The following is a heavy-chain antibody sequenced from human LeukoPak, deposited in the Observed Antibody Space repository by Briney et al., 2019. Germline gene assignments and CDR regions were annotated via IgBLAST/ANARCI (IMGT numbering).Heavy chain of an antibody. Sequence: PSETLSLTCAVYGESIIGHYWSWIRQPPGKRLEWIGEIHHSGGTNSNPSLKNRLTISIDMSKNQFSLKLKSVTAADTAVYYCARATASGSGRAYDHWAQGNLVPVSS. D-gene: IGHD3-10*01. CDR3: ARATASGSGRAYDH. J-gene: IGHJ4*02. CDR1: GESIIGHY. V-gene: IGHV4-34*01. CDR2: IHHSGGT.